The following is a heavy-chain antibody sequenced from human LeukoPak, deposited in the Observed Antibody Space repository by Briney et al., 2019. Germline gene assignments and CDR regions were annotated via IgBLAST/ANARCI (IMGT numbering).Heavy chain of an antibody. V-gene: IGHV3-11*01. Sequence: KPGGSLRLSCAASGFTFSDYYMSWIRQAPGKGLEWVSYISSSGSTIYYADSVKGRFTISRDNAKNSLYLQMNSLRAEDTALYYCAKVGSYGSGSYSFDYWGQGTLVTVSS. D-gene: IGHD3-10*01. CDR3: AKVGSYGSGSYSFDY. J-gene: IGHJ4*02. CDR2: ISSSGSTI. CDR1: GFTFSDYY.